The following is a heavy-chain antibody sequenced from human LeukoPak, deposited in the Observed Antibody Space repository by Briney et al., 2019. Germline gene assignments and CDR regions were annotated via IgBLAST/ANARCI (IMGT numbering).Heavy chain of an antibody. Sequence: PSETLSLTCTVSGGSISSSSYFWGWIRQPPGKGLEWIGSIYFSGSTYYNPSLKSRVTISVDTSKNQFSLRLSSVTAADTAVYYWGRHNPEVGPFDFWSGYPDHWGQGTLVTVSS. CDR2: IYFSGST. J-gene: IGHJ4*02. D-gene: IGHD3-3*01. V-gene: IGHV4-39*01. CDR3: GRHNPEVGPFDFWSGYPDH. CDR1: GGSISSSSYF.